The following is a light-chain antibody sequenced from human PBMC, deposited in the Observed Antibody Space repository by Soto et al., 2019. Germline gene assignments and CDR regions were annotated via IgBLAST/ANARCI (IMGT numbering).Light chain of an antibody. V-gene: IGLV2-23*01. J-gene: IGLJ3*02. Sequence: QSALTQPASVSGSPGQSITISCTGSSSDVGNYKFVSWYQQQPDKAPKLMIYEGSKRPSGVSNRFSGSQSGNTASLTISGLQAEDEADYYCCSSAGTFTWVFGGGTNSPS. CDR1: SSDVGNYKF. CDR3: CSSAGTFTWV. CDR2: EGS.